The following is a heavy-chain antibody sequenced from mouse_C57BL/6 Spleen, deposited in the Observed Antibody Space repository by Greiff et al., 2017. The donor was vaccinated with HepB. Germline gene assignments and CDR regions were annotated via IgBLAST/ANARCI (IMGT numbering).Heavy chain of an antibody. Sequence: EVHLVESGGGLVQPGGSLSLSCAASGFTFTDYYMSWVRQPPGKALEWLGFIRNKANGYTTEYSASVKGRFTISRDNAQSILYLQMNALRAEDSATYYCARFYITTVALDYWGQGTTLTVSS. V-gene: IGHV7-3*01. CDR1: GFTFTDYY. J-gene: IGHJ2*01. D-gene: IGHD1-1*01. CDR3: ARFYITTVALDY. CDR2: IRNKANGYTT.